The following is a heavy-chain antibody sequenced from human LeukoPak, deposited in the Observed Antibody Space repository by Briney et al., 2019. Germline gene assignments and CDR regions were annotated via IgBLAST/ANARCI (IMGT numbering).Heavy chain of an antibody. CDR2: IIPIFGTA. Sequence: SVKVSCKASGGTFSSYAISWVRQAPGQGLEWMGGIIPIFGTANYAQKFQGRATITADESTSTAYMELSSLRSEDTAVYYCARDFRETQRRSMRRYYYYYMDVWGKGTTVTVSS. D-gene: IGHD5-24*01. CDR1: GGTFSSYA. J-gene: IGHJ6*03. V-gene: IGHV1-69*13. CDR3: ARDFRETQRRSMRRYYYYYMDV.